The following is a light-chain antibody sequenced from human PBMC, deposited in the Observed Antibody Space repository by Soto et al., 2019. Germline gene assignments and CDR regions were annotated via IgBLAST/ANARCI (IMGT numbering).Light chain of an antibody. CDR1: SGSIASNY. CDR2: EDN. CDR3: QSYDSSNRV. Sequence: NFMLTQPHSVSESPGKTVTISCTRSSGSIASNYVQWYQQRPGSAPTTVIYEDNQRPSGVPDRFSGSIDRSSNSASLTISGLKTEDEADYYWQSYDSSNRVFGGGTKLTVL. J-gene: IGLJ3*02. V-gene: IGLV6-57*03.